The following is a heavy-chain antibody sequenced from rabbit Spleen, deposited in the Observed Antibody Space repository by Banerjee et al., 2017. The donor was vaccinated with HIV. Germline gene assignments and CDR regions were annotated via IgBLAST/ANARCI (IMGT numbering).Heavy chain of an antibody. Sequence: QSLEESGGDLVKPGASLTLTCTASGFSFSSSYYMCWVRQAPGKGLECIACIYNGDGSTYYATWAKGRFTISKTASTTVTLQMTSLTGADTATYFCARDTSSSFSSYGMDLWGPGTLVTVS. V-gene: IGHV1S40*01. D-gene: IGHD1-1*01. CDR2: IYNGDGST. CDR1: GFSFSSSYY. CDR3: ARDTSSSFSSYGMDL. J-gene: IGHJ6*01.